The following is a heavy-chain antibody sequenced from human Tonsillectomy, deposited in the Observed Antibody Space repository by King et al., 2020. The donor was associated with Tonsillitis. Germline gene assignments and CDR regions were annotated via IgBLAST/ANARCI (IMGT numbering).Heavy chain of an antibody. CDR1: GGSFSGYY. D-gene: IGHD4-23*01. CDR3: ARGRWASRYFDY. V-gene: IGHV4-34*01. CDR2: INHSGST. Sequence: VQLQQWGAGLLKPSETLSLTCAVYGGSFSGYYWSWIRQPPGKGLEWIGEINHSGSTNYNPSFKSRVTISVDTSKNQFSLKLSSVTAADTAVYYCARGRWASRYFDYWGQGTLVTVSS. J-gene: IGHJ4*02.